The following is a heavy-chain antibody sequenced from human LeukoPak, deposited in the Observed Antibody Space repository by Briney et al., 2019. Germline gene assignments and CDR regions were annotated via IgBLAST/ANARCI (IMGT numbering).Heavy chain of an antibody. CDR3: AREGTSPLTLLPLGAFVI. D-gene: IGHD3-10*01. CDR2: IMQDGSEK. CDR1: GFTFSSYW. V-gene: IGHV3-7*05. J-gene: IGHJ3*02. Sequence: PGGSLRLSCAASGFTFSSYWMSWVRQAPGKGLEWVADIMQDGSEKYYVDSVKGRFTISRDNAMNSLYLQMNSLRAEDTAVYYCAREGTSPLTLLPLGAFVIWGQGTMVTVSS.